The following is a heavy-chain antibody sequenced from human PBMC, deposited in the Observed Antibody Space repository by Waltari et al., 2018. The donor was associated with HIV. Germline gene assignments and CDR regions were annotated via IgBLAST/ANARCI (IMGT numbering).Heavy chain of an antibody. V-gene: IGHV4-34*01. CDR2: INHRGST. CDR3: ARARWSGYFYYYYYYGMDV. D-gene: IGHD3-3*01. J-gene: IGHJ6*02. CDR1: GGSFSGYY. Sequence: QVQLQQWGAGLLKPSETLSLTCAVYGGSFSGYYWSWLRQPPWKGLEWIGEINHRGSTNYTPTRKSRVTIAVDTAKNQFSLKLGAVTAADTAVYYCARARWSGYFYYYYYYGMDVWGQGTTVTVSS.